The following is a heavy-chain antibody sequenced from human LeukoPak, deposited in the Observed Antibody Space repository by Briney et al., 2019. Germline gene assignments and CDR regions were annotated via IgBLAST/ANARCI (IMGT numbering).Heavy chain of an antibody. J-gene: IGHJ4*02. CDR3: ASGRFGDLWVGYFDY. CDR1: GVSISSSSYY. Sequence: PSETLSLTCTVSGVSISSSSYYWGWLRQPPGKGLEWIGSIYYSGSTYYNPSLKSRVTISVDTSKNQFSLKLSSVTAADTAVYYCASGRFGDLWVGYFDYWGQGTLVTVSS. D-gene: IGHD3-10*01. V-gene: IGHV4-39*07. CDR2: IYYSGST.